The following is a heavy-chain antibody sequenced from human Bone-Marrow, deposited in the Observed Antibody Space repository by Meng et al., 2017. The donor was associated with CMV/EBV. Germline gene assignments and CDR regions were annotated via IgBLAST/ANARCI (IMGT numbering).Heavy chain of an antibody. D-gene: IGHD1-26*01. J-gene: IGHJ4*02. V-gene: IGHV1-69*10. CDR2: IIPILGIA. CDR1: GGTFSSYA. Sequence: SVKVSCKASGGTFSSYAISWVRQAPGQGLEWMGGIIPILGIANYAQKFQGRVTITADKSTSTAYMELSSLRSEDTAVYYCARGLVVGAAFDYWGQGPLVTVSS. CDR3: ARGLVVGAAFDY.